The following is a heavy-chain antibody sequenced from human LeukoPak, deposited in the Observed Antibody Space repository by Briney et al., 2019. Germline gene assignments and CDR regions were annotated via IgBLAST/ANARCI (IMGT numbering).Heavy chain of an antibody. Sequence: GASVKVSCKASGYTFTSFAIHWVRQAPGQGLEWLGWVNVGNGKTEYSQKFQGRFTISRDTTASTSYLDLRSLRSDDTAVYYCARGAYCSGGKCYSGRIGFWGQGTLVTVSS. J-gene: IGHJ4*02. D-gene: IGHD2-15*01. CDR3: ARGAYCSGGKCYSGRIGF. V-gene: IGHV1-3*01. CDR1: GYTFTSFA. CDR2: VNVGNGKT.